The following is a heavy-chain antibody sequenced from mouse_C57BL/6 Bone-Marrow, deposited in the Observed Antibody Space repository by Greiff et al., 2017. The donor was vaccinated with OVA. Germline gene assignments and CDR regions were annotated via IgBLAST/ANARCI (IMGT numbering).Heavy chain of an antibody. V-gene: IGHV1-69*01. Sequence: VQLQQPGAELVMPGASVKLSCKASGYTFTSYWMHWVKQRPGQGLEWIGEIDPSDSYTNYTQKFKGKSTLTVDKSSSTAYMQLSSLTSEDSAVYYCARGRAGSSMDYWGQGTSVTVSS. CDR2: IDPSDSYT. D-gene: IGHD3-3*01. CDR1: GYTFTSYW. CDR3: ARGRAGSSMDY. J-gene: IGHJ4*01.